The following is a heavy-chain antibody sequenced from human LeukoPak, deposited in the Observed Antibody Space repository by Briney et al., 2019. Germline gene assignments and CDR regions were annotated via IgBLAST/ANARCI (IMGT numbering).Heavy chain of an antibody. Sequence: GGSLRLSCAASGFTLNNFAMSWVRQAPGKGLEWVSLISGSESNSYYADSVKGRFTISRDNSKNTLYLDMNTLSAEDTAMYYCAKRQFNSGETVDPGSLDYWGQGTLVTVSS. D-gene: IGHD4/OR15-4a*01. CDR3: AKRQFNSGETVDPGSLDY. CDR1: GFTLNNFA. J-gene: IGHJ4*02. CDR2: ISGSESNS. V-gene: IGHV3-23*01.